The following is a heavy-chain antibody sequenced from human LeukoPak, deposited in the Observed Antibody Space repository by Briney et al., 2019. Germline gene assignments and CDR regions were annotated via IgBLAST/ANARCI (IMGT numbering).Heavy chain of an antibody. CDR2: IIPIFGTA. CDR1: GGTFSSYA. CDR3: AGVGDHIVLMAQWGVGAFDI. V-gene: IGHV1-69*01. J-gene: IGHJ3*02. D-gene: IGHD2-8*01. Sequence: SVKVSCKASGGTFSSYAISWVRQAPGQGLEWMGGIIPIFGTANYAQKFQGRVTITADESTSTAYMELSSLRSEDTAVYYCAGVGDHIVLMAQWGVGAFDIWGQGTMVTVSS.